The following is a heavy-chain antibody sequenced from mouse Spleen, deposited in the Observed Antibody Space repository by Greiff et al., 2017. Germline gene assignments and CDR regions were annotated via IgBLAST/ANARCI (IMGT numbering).Heavy chain of an antibody. CDR1: GYTFTSYW. CDR2: IHPNSGST. Sequence: QVQLQQPGAELVKPGASVKLSCKASGYTFTSYWMHWVKQRPGQGLEWIGMIHPNSGSTNYNEKFKSKATLTVDKSSSTAYMQLSSLTSEDSAVYYCASLAYYSYYSYDDYWGQGTTLTVSS. CDR3: ASLAYYSYYSYDDY. J-gene: IGHJ2*01. V-gene: IGHV1-64*01. D-gene: IGHD2-12*01.